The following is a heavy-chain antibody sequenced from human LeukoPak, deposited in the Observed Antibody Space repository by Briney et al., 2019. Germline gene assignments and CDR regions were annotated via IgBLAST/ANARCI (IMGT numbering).Heavy chain of an antibody. D-gene: IGHD2-21*02. CDR2: IIPILGIA. V-gene: IGHV1-69*04. J-gene: IGHJ4*02. CDR3: AGDNSCGGDCYSDY. Sequence: ASVKVSCKASGGTFSSYAISWVGQAPGQGLEWMGRIIPILGIANYAQKFQGRVTITADKSTSTAYMELSSLRSEDTAVYYCAGDNSCGGDCYSDYWGQGTLVTVSS. CDR1: GGTFSSYA.